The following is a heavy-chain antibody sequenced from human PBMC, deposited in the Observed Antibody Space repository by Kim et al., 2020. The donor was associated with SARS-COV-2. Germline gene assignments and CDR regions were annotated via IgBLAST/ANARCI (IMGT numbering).Heavy chain of an antibody. V-gene: IGHV3-23*01. CDR2: ISGSGGST. J-gene: IGHJ5*02. CDR3: AKDVSSSWYSSVGRFDP. Sequence: GGSLRLSCAASGFTFSSYAMSWVRQAPGKGLEWVSAISGSGGSTYYADSVKGRFTISRDNSKNTLYLQMNSLRAEDTAVYYCAKDVSSSWYSSVGRFDPWGQGTLVTVSS. D-gene: IGHD6-13*01. CDR1: GFTFSSYA.